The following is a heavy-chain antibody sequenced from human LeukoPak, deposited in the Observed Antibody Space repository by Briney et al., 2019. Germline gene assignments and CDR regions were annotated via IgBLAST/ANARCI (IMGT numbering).Heavy chain of an antibody. Sequence: SETLSLTCTVSGASIISDTYYWGWIRQPPGKGLEGIGSIYYSGSTYYSPSLKSRVTMSVDTSTDQFSLKLISVTAADTALYYCARNFYASSGYYLDDLYFDFWGQGTLVTVSS. CDR2: IYYSGST. CDR1: GASIISDTYY. CDR3: ARNFYASSGYYLDDLYFDF. V-gene: IGHV4-39*07. D-gene: IGHD3-22*01. J-gene: IGHJ4*02.